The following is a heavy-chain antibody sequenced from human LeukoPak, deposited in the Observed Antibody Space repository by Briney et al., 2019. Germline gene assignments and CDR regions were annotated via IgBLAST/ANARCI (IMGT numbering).Heavy chain of an antibody. D-gene: IGHD2-21*01. CDR3: ARWAYCGGDCFSFDY. Sequence: GASVKVSCKASGYTFTSYGISWVRQAPGQGLEWMGWISAYNGNTNYAQKFQGRVTMTRDTSTSTVYMELSSLRSEDTAVYYCARWAYCGGDCFSFDYWGQGTLVTVSS. V-gene: IGHV1-18*01. CDR1: GYTFTSYG. J-gene: IGHJ4*02. CDR2: ISAYNGNT.